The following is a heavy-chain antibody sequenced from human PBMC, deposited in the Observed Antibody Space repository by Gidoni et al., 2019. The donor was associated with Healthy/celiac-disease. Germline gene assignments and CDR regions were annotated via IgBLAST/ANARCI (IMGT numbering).Heavy chain of an antibody. CDR3: ARPLRITIFGVVTQGAFDI. D-gene: IGHD3-3*01. V-gene: IGHV4-39*01. Sequence: QLQLQESVPGLVTPSETLSPTCTVPGGPISASTYSGGWIRQPPGKGLEWIGSIYYSGRTYYNPSLKSRVTISVDTSKNQFSLKLSSVTAADTAVYYCARPLRITIFGVVTQGAFDIWGQGTMVTVSS. CDR1: GGPISASTYS. CDR2: IYYSGRT. J-gene: IGHJ3*02.